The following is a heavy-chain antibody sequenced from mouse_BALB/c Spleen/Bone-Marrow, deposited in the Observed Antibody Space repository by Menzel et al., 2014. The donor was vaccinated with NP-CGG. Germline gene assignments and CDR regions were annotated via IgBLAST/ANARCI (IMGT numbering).Heavy chain of an antibody. CDR3: ARRYYGSSYLLDY. Sequence: QVQLQQSGAELVKPGASVKLFCKASGYTFTSYWMHWVKQRPGQGLDWIGEINPSNGRTNYNEKFRSKATLTVDKSSSTAYMQLSSLTSEDAAVYYCARRYYGSSYLLDYWGQGTTLTVSS. CDR2: INPSNGRT. J-gene: IGHJ2*01. CDR1: GYTFTSYW. D-gene: IGHD1-1*01. V-gene: IGHV1S81*02.